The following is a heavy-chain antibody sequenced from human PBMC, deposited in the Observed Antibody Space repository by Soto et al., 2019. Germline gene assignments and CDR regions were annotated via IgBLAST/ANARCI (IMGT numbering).Heavy chain of an antibody. J-gene: IGHJ4*02. CDR2: ISHDGSDK. D-gene: IGHD6-13*01. V-gene: IGHV3-30*18. CDR3: AKENQHLVHDY. CDR1: GFTFRNYG. Sequence: GGSLRLSCAAYGFTFRNYGMHWVRQAPGKGLEWVAVISHDGSDKYYADSMKGRFIISRDNSENTLFLNMNSLKPEDTAVYYCAKENQHLVHDYWGQGTLVTVSS.